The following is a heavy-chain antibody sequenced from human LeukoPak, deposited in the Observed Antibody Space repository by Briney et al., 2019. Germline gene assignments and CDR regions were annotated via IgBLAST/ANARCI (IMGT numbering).Heavy chain of an antibody. CDR2: IKSKTDGGTI. CDR1: GFTFRSAW. V-gene: IGHV3-15*01. CDR3: AADGYCSGGSCYSFDY. J-gene: IGHJ4*02. D-gene: IGHD2-15*01. Sequence: GGSLRLSCAASGFTFRSAWLNWVRQAPGKGLEWVGRIKSKTDGGTIDYAAPVKGRFTISRDDSKNTVYLQMNSLKTEDTAVYYCAADGYCSGGSCYSFDYWGQGTLVTLSS.